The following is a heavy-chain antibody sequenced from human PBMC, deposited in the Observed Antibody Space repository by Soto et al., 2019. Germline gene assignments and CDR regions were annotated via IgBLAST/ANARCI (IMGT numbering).Heavy chain of an antibody. CDR3: ALRSMAVVPEY. D-gene: IGHD3-22*01. V-gene: IGHV4-59*01. CDR1: GDSISSYY. J-gene: IGHJ4*02. CDR2: LYYGRSA. Sequence: QVQLQESGPGLVKPSETLSLTCAVSGDSISSYYCMWIRQPPGKGLESIGYLYYGRSANYNPSLKIRVALSVDTSTNQCSLTLSSMTAADTAVYYCALRSMAVVPEYWGQGTLVTVSS.